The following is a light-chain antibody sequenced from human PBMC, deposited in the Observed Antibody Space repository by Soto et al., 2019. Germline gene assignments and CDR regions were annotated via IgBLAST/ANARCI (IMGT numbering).Light chain of an antibody. Sequence: EIELTQSPATLSLSPGETATLSCRASQNVDKFLAWYQQRPGQPPRLLIFDSSNRATGVPVRFSGSGSGTVFTLTIGSLEPEDSAVYYCQQRKNWPPITFGQGTRREI. CDR1: QNVDKF. CDR2: DSS. J-gene: IGKJ5*01. CDR3: QQRKNWPPIT. V-gene: IGKV3-11*01.